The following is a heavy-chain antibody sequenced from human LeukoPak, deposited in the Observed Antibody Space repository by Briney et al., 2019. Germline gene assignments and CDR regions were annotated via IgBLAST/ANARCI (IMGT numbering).Heavy chain of an antibody. CDR3: AIGLRWPDY. CDR2: IYYSGST. V-gene: IGHV4-59*01. J-gene: IGHJ4*02. Sequence: TSSETLSLTCTVSGGSISSYYWSWIRQPPGEGLEWIGYIYYSGSTNYNPSLRSRVTISVDTSKNQFSLKLSTVTAADTAVYYCAIGLRWPDYWGQGTLVTVSS. D-gene: IGHD4-23*01. CDR1: GGSISSYY.